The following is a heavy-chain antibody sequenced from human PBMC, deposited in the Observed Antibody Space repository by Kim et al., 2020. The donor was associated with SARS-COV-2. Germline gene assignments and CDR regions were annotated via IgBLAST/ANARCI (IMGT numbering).Heavy chain of an antibody. D-gene: IGHD5-18*01. CDR1: AGYTLTELS. CDR3: ATETGDSSNDAFDI. CDR2: FDPEDGET. Sequence: ASVKVSCKVSAGYTLTELSMHWVRQAPGKGLEWMGGFDPEDGETIYPQKFQGRVTLTEDTSTDTAYMDLSSLRSEDKAVYYCATETGDSSNDAFDIWGQGTMVTVSS. J-gene: IGHJ3*02. V-gene: IGHV1-24*01.